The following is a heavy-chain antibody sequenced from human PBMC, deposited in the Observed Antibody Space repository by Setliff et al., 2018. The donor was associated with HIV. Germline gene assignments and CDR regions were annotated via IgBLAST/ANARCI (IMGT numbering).Heavy chain of an antibody. CDR3: ARDGGLHDWYSSSNIFGAWYFDL. V-gene: IGHV3-74*01. CDR2: INGDGSTT. D-gene: IGHD6-6*01. Sequence: GGSLRLSCAASGFTLSSYWMHWVRQAPGKGLVYVSHINGDGSTTTYADSVKGRFTISSDNAKNSLYLQMNSLRAEDTAVYYCARDGGLHDWYSSSNIFGAWYFDLWGRGTLVTVSS. CDR1: GFTLSSYW. J-gene: IGHJ2*01.